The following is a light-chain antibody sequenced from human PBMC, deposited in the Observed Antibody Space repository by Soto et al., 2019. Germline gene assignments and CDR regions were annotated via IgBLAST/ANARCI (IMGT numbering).Light chain of an antibody. J-gene: IGKJ4*01. V-gene: IGKV3-15*01. Sequence: EKVMTQSPATLSVSPGERATLSCRASQSVTTRYLAWYQQRPGQAPRLLIYGASTRATGIPDRFSGSGSGTEFTLTISSLQSEDFAVYYCQQYDICPLTCGGGTNVEIK. CDR3: QQYDICPLT. CDR2: GAS. CDR1: QSVTTRY.